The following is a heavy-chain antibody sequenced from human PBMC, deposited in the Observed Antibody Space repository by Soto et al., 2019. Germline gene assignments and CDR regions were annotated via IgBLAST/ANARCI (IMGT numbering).Heavy chain of an antibody. D-gene: IGHD2-21*01. CDR2: IYNGGGT. CDR1: GYTVSGNY. CDR3: ASTCGSPYDY. Sequence: EVQLVETGGGLIQPGGCLRLSCAASGYTVSGNYMSWVRQAPGKGLEWVSVIYNGGGTYYADSVKGRFTISRDNSKNTLYLQMNSLRDEDTAVYYCASTCGSPYDYWGQGTLVTVSS. V-gene: IGHV3-53*02. J-gene: IGHJ4*02.